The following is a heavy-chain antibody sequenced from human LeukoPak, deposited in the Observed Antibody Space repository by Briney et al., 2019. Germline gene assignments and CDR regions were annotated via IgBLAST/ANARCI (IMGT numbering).Heavy chain of an antibody. CDR2: IYYSGST. CDR1: GGSISSYY. D-gene: IGHD3-22*01. J-gene: IGHJ4*02. Sequence: PSETLSLTCTVSGGSISSYYWSWIRQPPGKGLEWIGYIYYSGSTNYNPSLKSRVTISVDTSKNQFSLKLSSVTAADTAVYYCARGYYYDSSGYYSTRRPGPLSFDYWGQGTLVTASS. CDR3: ARGYYYDSSGYYSTRRPGPLSFDY. V-gene: IGHV4-59*01.